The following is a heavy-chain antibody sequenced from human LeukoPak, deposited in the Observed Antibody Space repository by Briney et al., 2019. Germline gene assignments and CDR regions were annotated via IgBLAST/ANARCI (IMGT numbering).Heavy chain of an antibody. CDR1: GFTFSSYG. CDR3: AKEVLYYYDSSGPQSDYMDV. V-gene: IGHV3-30*02. D-gene: IGHD3-22*01. J-gene: IGHJ6*03. Sequence: PGGSLRLSCAASGFTFSSYGMHWVRQAPGKGLEWVAFIRYDGSNKYYADSVKGRLTISRDNSKNTLYLQMNSLRAEDTAVYYCAKEVLYYYDSSGPQSDYMDVWGKGTTVTISS. CDR2: IRYDGSNK.